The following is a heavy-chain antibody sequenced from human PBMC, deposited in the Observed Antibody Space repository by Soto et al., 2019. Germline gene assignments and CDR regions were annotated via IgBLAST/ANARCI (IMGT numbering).Heavy chain of an antibody. J-gene: IGHJ6*02. D-gene: IGHD3-3*01. V-gene: IGHV1-8*01. CDR1: GYTFTSYD. CDR3: ASQRYYDFWSGYLLPYYYYGMDV. Sequence: RASVKVSCKASGYTFTSYDINWVRQATGQGLEWMGWMNPNSGNTGYAQKFQGRVTMTRNTSISTAYMELSSLRSEDTAVYYCASQRYYDFWSGYLLPYYYYGMDVWGQGTTVTVSS. CDR2: MNPNSGNT.